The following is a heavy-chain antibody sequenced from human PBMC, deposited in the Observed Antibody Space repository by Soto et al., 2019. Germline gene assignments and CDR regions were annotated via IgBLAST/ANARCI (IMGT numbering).Heavy chain of an antibody. D-gene: IGHD2-15*01. J-gene: IGHJ5*02. CDR2: IYWDDNK. CDR3: AHTLYWSGGSCHPKLDP. CDR1: GFSLSTSGVG. V-gene: IGHV2-5*02. Sequence: QITLKESGPTLVKPTQTLTLTCTFSGFSLSTSGVGVGWIRQPPGKALEWLALIYWDDNKRYSPSLKSRLTNPQDPSKNQVVPTITNMDPVDTATYYRAHTLYWSGGSCHPKLDPWGQGTLVTVSS.